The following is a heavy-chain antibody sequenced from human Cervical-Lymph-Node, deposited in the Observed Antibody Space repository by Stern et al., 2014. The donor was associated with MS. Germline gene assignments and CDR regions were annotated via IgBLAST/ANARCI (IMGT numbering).Heavy chain of an antibody. V-gene: IGHV4-39*01. CDR1: GGSISSSSYY. Sequence: QLQLQESGPGLVKPSETLSLTCTVSGGSISSSSYYWGWIRQPPGKGLEWIGSIYYSGSTYYNPSLKSRVTISVDTSKNQFSLKRSPVTAADTAVYYCARGRGVGAHLDYWGQGTLVTVSS. D-gene: IGHD1-26*01. CDR2: IYYSGST. J-gene: IGHJ4*02. CDR3: ARGRGVGAHLDY.